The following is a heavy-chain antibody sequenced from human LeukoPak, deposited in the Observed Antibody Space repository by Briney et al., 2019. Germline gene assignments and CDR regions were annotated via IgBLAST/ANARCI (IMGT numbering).Heavy chain of an antibody. J-gene: IGHJ4*02. V-gene: IGHV4-59*01. CDR1: GGSIRSDY. CDR2: IYYSGTTNSGST. D-gene: IGHD1-26*01. CDR3: ARGEGYSGSYKGY. Sequence: PSETLSLTCTVSGGSIRSDYWSWIRQPPGKGLEWIGYIYYSGTTNSGSTNYNPSLKSRVTISVDTSKSQFSLRVNSVTAADTAMYYCARGEGYSGSYKGYWGQGTLVTVSS.